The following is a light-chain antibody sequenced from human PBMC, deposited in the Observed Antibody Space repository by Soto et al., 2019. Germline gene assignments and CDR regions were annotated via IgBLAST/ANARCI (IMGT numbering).Light chain of an antibody. J-gene: IGLJ2*01. CDR3: TSYTSRSSVV. Sequence: QSVLTQPASVSGSPGQSITISCTGTGSDIGGYNYVSWYQQQPGKATKVMIYEVSNRPSGVSNRFSASKSGNTASLTISGLQAEDEADYYGTSYTSRSSVVFGGGTKVTVL. CDR1: GSDIGGYNY. CDR2: EVS. V-gene: IGLV2-14*01.